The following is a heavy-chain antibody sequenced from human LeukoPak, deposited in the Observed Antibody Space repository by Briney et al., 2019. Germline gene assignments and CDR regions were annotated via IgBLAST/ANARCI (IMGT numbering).Heavy chain of an antibody. CDR3: ASLAGTPPTMNYYYYGMDV. J-gene: IGHJ6*02. V-gene: IGHV1-69*04. D-gene: IGHD1-1*01. CDR2: IIPILGIA. CDR1: GGAFSSYA. Sequence: EASVKVSCKASGGAFSSYAISWVRQAPGKGLEWMGRIIPILGIANYAQKFQGRVTITADKSTSTAYMELSSLRSEDTAVYYCASLAGTPPTMNYYYYGMDVWGQGTTVTVSS.